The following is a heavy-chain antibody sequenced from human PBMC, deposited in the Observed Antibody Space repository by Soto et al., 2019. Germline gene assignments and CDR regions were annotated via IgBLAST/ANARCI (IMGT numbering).Heavy chain of an antibody. Sequence: QITLKESGPPLVKPTQTLTLTCTFSGFSLSTSGVGVGWIRQPPGKALEWLALIYWDDDKRYSPSLKSRLTIPKGTSKNQVVLTMTNMDPVDTGTYYCAHGNYPKDYFDYWGQGTLVTVSS. CDR2: IYWDDDK. CDR3: AHGNYPKDYFDY. J-gene: IGHJ4*02. CDR1: GFSLSTSGVG. D-gene: IGHD4-4*01. V-gene: IGHV2-5*02.